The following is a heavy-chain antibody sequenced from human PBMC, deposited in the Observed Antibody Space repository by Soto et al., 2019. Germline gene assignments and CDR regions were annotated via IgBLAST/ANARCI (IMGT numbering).Heavy chain of an antibody. V-gene: IGHV4-61*01. CDR3: ARDSAAARYQY. CDR1: SGSVSSGTYY. Sequence: QVQLQESGPGLVKPSETLSLTCSVSSGSVSSGTYYWSWLRQPPGRGLEWIGHIYSSGSTNYNPSIKSRVTISVDTSKNQFSLILSSVTAADTAMYYCARDSAAARYQYWGQGTLVTVSS. D-gene: IGHD6-25*01. CDR2: IYSSGST. J-gene: IGHJ1*01.